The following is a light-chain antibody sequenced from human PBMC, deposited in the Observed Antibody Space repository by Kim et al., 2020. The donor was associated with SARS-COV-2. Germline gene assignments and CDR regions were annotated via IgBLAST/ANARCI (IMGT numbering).Light chain of an antibody. CDR2: EVN. Sequence: QSALTQPASVSGSPGQSITISCTGTSNDVGGYNHVSWYQQYPGKVPKVLIYEVNKRPSGVSDRFSGSKSGNTASLTISGLQTEDEADYYCCSYTPSSFWVFGGGTQLTVL. CDR3: CSYTPSSFWV. V-gene: IGLV2-23*02. J-gene: IGLJ3*02. CDR1: SNDVGGYNH.